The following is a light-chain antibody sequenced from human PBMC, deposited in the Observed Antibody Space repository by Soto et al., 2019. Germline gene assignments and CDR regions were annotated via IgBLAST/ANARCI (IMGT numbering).Light chain of an antibody. CDR2: DVS. Sequence: QSVLTQPASVSGSPGQSITISCTGTSSDVGGYNYVSWHQHHPGKAPKLMIYDVSNRPSGVSNRFSGSKSGNTASLTISVLQAEDEADYYFSSYTSSSLVVFGGGTKLTVL. V-gene: IGLV2-14*03. J-gene: IGLJ2*01. CDR3: SSYTSSSLVV. CDR1: SSDVGGYNY.